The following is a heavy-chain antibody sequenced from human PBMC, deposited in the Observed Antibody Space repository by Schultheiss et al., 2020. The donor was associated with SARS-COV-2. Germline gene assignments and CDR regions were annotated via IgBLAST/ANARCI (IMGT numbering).Heavy chain of an antibody. V-gene: IGHV4-38-2*02. CDR3: ATGSYGVFDY. J-gene: IGHJ4*02. D-gene: IGHD3-10*01. CDR2: IYHSGST. Sequence: SETLSLTCTVSGGSISSYYWGWIRQPPGKGLEWIGSIYHSGSTYYNPSLKSRVTISVDTSKNQFSLKLSSVTAADTAVYYCATGSYGVFDYWGQGTLVTVSS. CDR1: GGSISSYY.